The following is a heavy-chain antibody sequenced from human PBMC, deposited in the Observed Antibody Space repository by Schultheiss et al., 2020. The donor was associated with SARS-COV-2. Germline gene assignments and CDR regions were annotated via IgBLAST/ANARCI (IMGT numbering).Heavy chain of an antibody. V-gene: IGHV3-7*01. CDR1: GFSFSSHG. Sequence: GGSLRLSCAASGFSFSSHGMHWVRQAPGKGLEWVANIWRGDTETYYVASVKGRFTISRDDAKNSLYLQMTSLRAEDTAVYYCAREMATMGFGFDYWGQGTLVTVSS. J-gene: IGHJ4*02. D-gene: IGHD5-24*01. CDR3: AREMATMGFGFDY. CDR2: IWRGDTET.